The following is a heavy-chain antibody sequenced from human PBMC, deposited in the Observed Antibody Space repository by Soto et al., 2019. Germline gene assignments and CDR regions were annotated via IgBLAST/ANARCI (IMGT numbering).Heavy chain of an antibody. CDR2: ISTYTGNT. V-gene: IGHV1-18*01. CDR1: GYTFTNYD. J-gene: IGHJ6*02. CDR3: ARGYYYGSGRPTPGGMDV. D-gene: IGHD3-10*01. Sequence: QVHLVQSGAEVKKPGASVKVSCKASGYTFTNYDINWVRQAPGQGLEWMGWISTYTGNTNYAQKLQGRVTMTTDTDTSTAYMELRSLRYDDTAVYYCARGYYYGSGRPTPGGMDVWGQGTTVTVSS.